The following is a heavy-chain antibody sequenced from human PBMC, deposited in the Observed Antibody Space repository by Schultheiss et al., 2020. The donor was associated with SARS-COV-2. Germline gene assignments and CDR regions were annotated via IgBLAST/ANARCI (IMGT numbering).Heavy chain of an antibody. J-gene: IGHJ6*02. CDR2: IYYSGST. CDR3: ARDLSDRRDYYYGMDV. V-gene: IGHV4-59*12. Sequence: SETLSLTCAVYGGSFSGYYWSWIRQSPGKGLEWIGYIYYSGSTYYNPSLKSRVTISVDTSKNQFSLKLSSVTAADTAVYYCARDLSDRRDYYYGMDVWGQGTTVTVSS. CDR1: GGSFSGYY.